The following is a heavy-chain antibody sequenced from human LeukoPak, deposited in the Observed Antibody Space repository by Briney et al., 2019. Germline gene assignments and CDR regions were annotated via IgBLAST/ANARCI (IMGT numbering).Heavy chain of an antibody. V-gene: IGHV3-48*01. CDR1: GFTFSNYN. D-gene: IGHD2-15*01. J-gene: IGHJ4*02. CDR3: ARDASRYCSGGNCYSGLLGYFDY. Sequence: GGSLRLSCAASGFTFSNYNMNWVRQAPGKGLEWVSYISRSGSTIKFADSVKGRFTISRDNAKNSLYLQMSSLRAEDTAVYYCARDASRYCSGGNCYSGLLGYFDYWGQGTLVTVSS. CDR2: ISRSGSTI.